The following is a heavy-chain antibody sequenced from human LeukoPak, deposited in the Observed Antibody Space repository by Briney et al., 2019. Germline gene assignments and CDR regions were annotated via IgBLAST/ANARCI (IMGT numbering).Heavy chain of an antibody. CDR2: IKSKTDGGAT. CDR1: GFTFSNAW. V-gene: IGHV3-15*01. D-gene: IGHD6-13*01. CDR3: DLRLYGSSPYRLDV. Sequence: GGSLRLSCAASGFTFSNAWMSWVRQAPGKGLEWVGRIKSKTDGGATDYAAPVKGRFTISRDDSKNTLYLQMNSLKTEDTAVYYCDLRLYGSSPYRLDVWGQGTTVTVSS. J-gene: IGHJ6*02.